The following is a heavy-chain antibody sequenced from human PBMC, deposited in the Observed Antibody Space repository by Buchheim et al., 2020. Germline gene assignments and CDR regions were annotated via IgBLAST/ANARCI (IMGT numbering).Heavy chain of an antibody. V-gene: IGHV3-49*04. CDR3: SREKELVGALDY. CDR1: GFTFGDYA. Sequence: EVQLVDSGGGLVQPGRSLRLSCTASGFTFGDYAMTWVRQAPGKGLEWVGFIRSKAYGGTPEYAASVKGRFTISRDDSKSIAYLQMNSLKTDDTAVYYCSREKELVGALDYWGQGTL. CDR2: IRSKAYGGTP. J-gene: IGHJ4*02. D-gene: IGHD1-26*01.